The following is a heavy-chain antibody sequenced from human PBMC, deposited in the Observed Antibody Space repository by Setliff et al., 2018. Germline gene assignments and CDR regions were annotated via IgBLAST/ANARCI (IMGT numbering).Heavy chain of an antibody. V-gene: IGHV4-59*08. CDR3: ARLPPLHTPMALTFDY. J-gene: IGHJ4*02. CDR2: MYYSGDT. D-gene: IGHD5-18*01. Sequence: PSETLSLTCTVSGGSVRGYYWSWIRQPPGKGLEWIGYMYYSGDTNYNPSPKSRVTISVDTSKNQFSLELRSVTAADTAVYYCARLPPLHTPMALTFDYWGQGILVTVSS. CDR1: GGSVRGYY.